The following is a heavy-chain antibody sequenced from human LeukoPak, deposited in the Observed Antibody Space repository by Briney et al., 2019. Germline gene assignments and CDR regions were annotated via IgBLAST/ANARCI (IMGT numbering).Heavy chain of an antibody. D-gene: IGHD6-19*01. Sequence: PSETLSLTCTVSGGSISSYYWSWIRQPPGKGLEWIGYIYYSGSTNYNPSLKSRVTISVDTSKNQFSLKLSSVTAADTAVYYCARAIAVAGTVWFDPWGQGTLVTVSS. V-gene: IGHV4-59*01. CDR1: GGSISSYY. J-gene: IGHJ5*02. CDR3: ARAIAVAGTVWFDP. CDR2: IYYSGST.